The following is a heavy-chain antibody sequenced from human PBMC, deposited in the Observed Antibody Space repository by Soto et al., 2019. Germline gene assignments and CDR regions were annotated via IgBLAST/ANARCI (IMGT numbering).Heavy chain of an antibody. V-gene: IGHV1-46*03. CDR1: GYTFTSYY. J-gene: IGHJ4*02. Sequence: QVQLVQSGAEVKKPGASVKVSCKASGYTFTSYYMHWVRQAPGQGLEWMGIINPSGGSTSYAQKFQGSVNINRDTSTGTVYMGLSSLRSEDTAVYYCARGSGSSSGGGGVDYWGQGTLVTVSS. D-gene: IGHD6-6*01. CDR2: INPSGGST. CDR3: ARGSGSSSGGGGVDY.